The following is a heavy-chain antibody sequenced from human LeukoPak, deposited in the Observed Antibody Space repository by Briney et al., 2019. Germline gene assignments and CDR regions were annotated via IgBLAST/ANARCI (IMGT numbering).Heavy chain of an antibody. CDR1: GFTFSSYS. CDR2: ISYSSSTI. J-gene: IGHJ4*02. Sequence: PGGSLRLSCAASGFTFSSYSMNWVRQAPGKGLEWVSYISYSSSTIYYADSVKGRFTISRDNAKNSLYLQMNSLRAEDTAVYYCARWSYYSPDHDYWGQGTLVTVSS. V-gene: IGHV3-48*01. CDR3: ARWSYYSPDHDY. D-gene: IGHD1-26*01.